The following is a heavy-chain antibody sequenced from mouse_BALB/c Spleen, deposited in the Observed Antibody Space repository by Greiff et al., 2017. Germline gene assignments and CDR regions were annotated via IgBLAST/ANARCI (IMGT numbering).Heavy chain of an antibody. J-gene: IGHJ3*01. V-gene: IGHV1-4*01. D-gene: IGHD1-1*01. CDR2: INPSSGYT. CDR3: ARDYLGPSWFAD. CDR1: GYTFTSYT. Sequence: VKLQESGAELARPGASVKLSCKASGYTFTSYTLPWVKQRPGQGLEWIGYINPSSGYTNYNQKSKAKATLTADKSSSTAYMQLSSLTSEDAAVYYCARDYLGPSWFADWGQGTLVTVSA.